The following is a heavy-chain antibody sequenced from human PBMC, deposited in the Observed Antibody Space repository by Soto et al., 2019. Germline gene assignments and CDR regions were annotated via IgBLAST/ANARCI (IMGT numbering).Heavy chain of an antibody. V-gene: IGHV1-69*02. Sequence: QVQLVQSGAEVKKPGSSVKVSCKASGGTFSSYTISWVRQAPGQGLEWMGRIIPILGIANYAQKFQGRVTITADKSTSTAYMEQSSLRAEDTAVYYCARSPSWGGEYFQHWGQGTLVTVSS. CDR3: ARSPSWGGEYFQH. J-gene: IGHJ1*01. CDR1: GGTFSSYT. CDR2: IIPILGIA. D-gene: IGHD3-16*01.